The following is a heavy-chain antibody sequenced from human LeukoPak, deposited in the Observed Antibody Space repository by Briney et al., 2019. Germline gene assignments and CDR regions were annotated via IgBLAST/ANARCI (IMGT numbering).Heavy chain of an antibody. CDR3: ARSRRIAVAAFDY. J-gene: IGHJ4*02. V-gene: IGHV3-74*01. Sequence: PGGSLRLSCAASGFTFSSYWMHWVRQAPGKGLVWVSRINSDGSSTTYADSVKGRFTISRDNSKNTLYLQMNSLRAEDTAVYYCARSRRIAVAAFDYWGQGTLVTVSS. CDR2: INSDGSST. CDR1: GFTFSSYW. D-gene: IGHD6-19*01.